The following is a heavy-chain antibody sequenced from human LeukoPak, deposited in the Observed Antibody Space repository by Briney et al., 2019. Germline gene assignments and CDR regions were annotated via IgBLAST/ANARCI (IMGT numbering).Heavy chain of an antibody. CDR1: GGSISSGDYY. J-gene: IGHJ5*02. CDR2: IYYSGST. V-gene: IGHV4-30-4*08. CDR3: ARDRITIFGVVQNWFDP. D-gene: IGHD3-3*01. Sequence: SLTLSLTCTVSGGSISSGDYYWSWIRLPPGKGLEWIGYIYYSGSTYYNPSLKSRVTISVDTSKNQFSLKLSSVTAADTAVYYCARDRITIFGVVQNWFDPWGQGTLVTVSS.